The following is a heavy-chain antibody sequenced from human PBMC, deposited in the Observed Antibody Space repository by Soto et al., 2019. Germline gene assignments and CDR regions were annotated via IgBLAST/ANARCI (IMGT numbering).Heavy chain of an antibody. J-gene: IGHJ1*01. CDR3: ARVDDYGDYEYFQY. D-gene: IGHD4-17*01. Sequence: GGSLRLSCAASGFTFSSYSMNWVRQAPGKGLEWVSYISRSSTTIYYADSVKGRFTMFRDNAKNSLYLQMNSPRDDDTAVYYCARVDDYGDYEYFQYWGQGTLVTVSS. CDR1: GFTFSSYS. V-gene: IGHV3-48*02. CDR2: ISRSSTTI.